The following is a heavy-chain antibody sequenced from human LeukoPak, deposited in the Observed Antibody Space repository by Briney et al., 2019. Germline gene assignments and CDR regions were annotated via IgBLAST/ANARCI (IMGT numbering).Heavy chain of an antibody. D-gene: IGHD6-6*01. CDR1: GGYISSSSYY. CDR2: IYYSGST. CDR3: ARGVRGIAARPGAFDI. V-gene: IGHV4-39*01. Sequence: SETLSLTCTVSGGYISSSSYYWGWIRQPPGKGLEWIGSIYYSGSTYYNPSLKSRVTISVDTSKNQFSLKLSSVTAADTAVYYCARGVRGIAARPGAFDIWGQGTMVTVSS. J-gene: IGHJ3*02.